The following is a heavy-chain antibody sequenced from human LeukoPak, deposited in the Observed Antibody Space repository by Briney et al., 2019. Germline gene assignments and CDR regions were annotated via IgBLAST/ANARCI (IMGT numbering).Heavy chain of an antibody. CDR2: IYQSGST. Sequence: PSETLSLTCSVSGYSISSGYYWGWIRQPPGKGLEWIGSIYQSGSTYYNPSLKSRVTISVDTSTDRFSLKVSSVTAADTAVYYCARSVATITRYFDYWGQGSLVTVSS. D-gene: IGHD5-24*01. CDR3: ARSVATITRYFDY. V-gene: IGHV4-38-2*02. CDR1: GYSISSGYY. J-gene: IGHJ4*02.